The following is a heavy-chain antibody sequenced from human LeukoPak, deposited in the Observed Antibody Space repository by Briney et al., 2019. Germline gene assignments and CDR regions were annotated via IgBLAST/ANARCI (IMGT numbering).Heavy chain of an antibody. V-gene: IGHV5-51*01. Sequence: GESLKISCTGSGYSFTNYWIAWVRQMPGKGLEWMGIIYPGDSDTRYNPSFQGQVTIPADKSISTAYLQWSGLKASDTAMYYCARGRGIVVVVAATNIDYWGQGTLVTVSS. CDR2: IYPGDSDT. D-gene: IGHD2-15*01. J-gene: IGHJ4*02. CDR3: ARGRGIVVVVAATNIDY. CDR1: GYSFTNYW.